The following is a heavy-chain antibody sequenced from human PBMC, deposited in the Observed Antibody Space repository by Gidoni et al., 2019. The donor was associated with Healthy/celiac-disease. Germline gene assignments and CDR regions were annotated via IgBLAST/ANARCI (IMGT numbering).Heavy chain of an antibody. Sequence: EVQLLESGGGLVQTGGSLRLSCAASGFTFSSYAMSWVRQAPGKGPEWVSAISGSGGSTYYAYSVKGRFTISRDNSNNTLYLQMNSLRAEDTAVYYCAKIEAWWSYRLGAFDSWGQGTLVTVSS. CDR1: GFTFSSYA. CDR2: ISGSGGST. V-gene: IGHV3-23*01. J-gene: IGHJ4*02. D-gene: IGHD3-16*02. CDR3: AKIEAWWSYRLGAFDS.